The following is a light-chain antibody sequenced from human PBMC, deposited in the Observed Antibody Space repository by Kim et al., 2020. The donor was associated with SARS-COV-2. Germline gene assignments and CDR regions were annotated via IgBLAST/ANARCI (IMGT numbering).Light chain of an antibody. CDR2: KAS. V-gene: IGKV1-5*03. CDR1: QSISSW. Sequence: DIQMTQSPSTLSAFVGDRVTITCRASQSISSWLAWYQQKPGKAPKVLIYKASSLESGVPSRFSGSGSGTEFTLTISSLQPDDFATYYCQQYHTYSTFGQGTKLEI. J-gene: IGKJ2*01. CDR3: QQYHTYST.